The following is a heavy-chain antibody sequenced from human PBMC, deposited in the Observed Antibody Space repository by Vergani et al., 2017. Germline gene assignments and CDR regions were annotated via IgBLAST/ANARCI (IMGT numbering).Heavy chain of an antibody. CDR2: IIPIFGTA. D-gene: IGHD2-2*01. CDR3: ARDRYCSSTSCLYLDY. Sequence: QVHLVQSGAEVRKPGSSVKVSCKASGGTFSSYAISWVRQAPGQGLEWMGGIIPIFGTANYAQKFQGRVTITADESTSTAYMELSSLRSEDTAVYYCARDRYCSSTSCLYLDYWGQGTLVTVSS. J-gene: IGHJ4*02. CDR1: GGTFSSYA. V-gene: IGHV1-69*12.